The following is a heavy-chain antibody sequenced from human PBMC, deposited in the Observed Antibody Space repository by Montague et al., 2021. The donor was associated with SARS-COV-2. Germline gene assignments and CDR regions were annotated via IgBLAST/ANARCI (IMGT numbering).Heavy chain of an antibody. D-gene: IGHD3-3*01. CDR1: GGSVSSGSYY. V-gene: IGHV4-61*01. CDR2: IYYSGST. J-gene: IGHJ6*02. Sequence: SETLSTCPVSGGSVSSGSYYWSWIRQPPGKGLEWIGYIYYSGSTNYNPSLKSRVTISVDTSKNQFSLKLSSVTAADTAVYYCARDPWHITIFGVVTRYGMDVWGQGTTVTVSS. CDR3: ARDPWHITIFGVVTRYGMDV.